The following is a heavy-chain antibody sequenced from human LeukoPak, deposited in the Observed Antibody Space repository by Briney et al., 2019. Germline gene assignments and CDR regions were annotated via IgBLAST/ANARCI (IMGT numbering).Heavy chain of an antibody. CDR3: ARDRGYSCGY. J-gene: IGHJ4*02. Sequence: GGSLRLSCAASGFTFTKYAMSWVRQAPGKGLEWVSTISGTGDSTYCADSVKGRFTISRDNSKNTLYLQMNSLRAEDTAVYYCARDRGYSCGYWGQGTLVTVSS. CDR2: ISGTGDST. V-gene: IGHV3-23*01. D-gene: IGHD5-18*01. CDR1: GFTFTKYA.